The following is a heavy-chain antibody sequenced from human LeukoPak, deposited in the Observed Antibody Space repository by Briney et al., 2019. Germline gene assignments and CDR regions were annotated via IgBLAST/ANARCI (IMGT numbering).Heavy chain of an antibody. J-gene: IGHJ4*02. D-gene: IGHD3-10*01. CDR3: ARGGNAATY. V-gene: IGHV3-30-3*01. Sequence: GRSLRLSCAASGFTFSSYVMHWVRQAPGKGLEWVAVISYDGSNKYYADSVKGRFTISRDNSKNTLYLQMNSVRAEDTAVYYCARGGNAATYWGQGTLVTVSS. CDR2: ISYDGSNK. CDR1: GFTFSSYV.